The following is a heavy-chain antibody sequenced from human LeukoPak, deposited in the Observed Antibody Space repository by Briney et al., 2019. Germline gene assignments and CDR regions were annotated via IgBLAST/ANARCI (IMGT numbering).Heavy chain of an antibody. CDR2: INQDGSKV. CDR1: GFTFSSYW. V-gene: IGHV3-7*04. Sequence: GGSLRLSCAASGFTFSSYWMSWVRQAPGNGLGCVANINQDGSKVYYVDSVKGRFTISRDKAKKSLFLQMNSLRAEDTAVYYCARPIYSSSWDAFNIWGQGTMVTVSS. J-gene: IGHJ3*02. D-gene: IGHD6-13*01. CDR3: ARPIYSSSWDAFNI.